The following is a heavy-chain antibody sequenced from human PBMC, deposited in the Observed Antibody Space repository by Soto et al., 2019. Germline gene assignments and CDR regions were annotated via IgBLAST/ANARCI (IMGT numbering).Heavy chain of an antibody. D-gene: IGHD3-9*01. J-gene: IGHJ4*02. CDR1: GGTFSSYA. CDR3: AIPGENAIGGSTLRYFGTFDY. CDR2: IIPIFGTA. Sequence: QVQLVQSGAEVKKPGSSVKVSCKASGGTFSSYAISWVRQAPGQGIEWMGGIIPIFGTANYAQKFQGRVTITAYKSTSTAYMELSSLRSEDTAVYYCAIPGENAIGGSTLRYFGTFDYWGQGTLVTVSS. V-gene: IGHV1-69*06.